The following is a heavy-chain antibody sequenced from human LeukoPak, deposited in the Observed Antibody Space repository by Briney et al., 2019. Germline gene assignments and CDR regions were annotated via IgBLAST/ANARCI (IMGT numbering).Heavy chain of an antibody. Sequence: PGGSLRLSCAASGFTFSSYGMHWVRQAPGKGLEWVAVIWYDGSNKYYADSVKGRFTISRDNSKNTLYLQMNSLRAGDTAVYYCARGDDYYDSSGYYPGRDYWGQGTLVTVSS. V-gene: IGHV3-33*01. D-gene: IGHD3-22*01. CDR3: ARGDDYYDSSGYYPGRDY. J-gene: IGHJ4*02. CDR1: GFTFSSYG. CDR2: IWYDGSNK.